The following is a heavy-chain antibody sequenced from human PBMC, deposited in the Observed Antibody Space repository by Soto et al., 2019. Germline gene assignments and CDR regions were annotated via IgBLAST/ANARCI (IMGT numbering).Heavy chain of an antibody. D-gene: IGHD6-13*01. J-gene: IGHJ6*02. CDR1: GYTFTSYY. CDR3: ASCIAAAGPRYYYYYGMDV. CDR2: INPSGGST. Sequence: QVQLVQSGAEVKKPGASVKVSCKASGYTFTSYYMHWVRQAPGQGLEWMGIINPSGGSTSYAQKFQGRVTMTRYTSTSTVYMELSSLRSEDTAVYYCASCIAAAGPRYYYYYGMDVWGQGTTVTVSS. V-gene: IGHV1-46*01.